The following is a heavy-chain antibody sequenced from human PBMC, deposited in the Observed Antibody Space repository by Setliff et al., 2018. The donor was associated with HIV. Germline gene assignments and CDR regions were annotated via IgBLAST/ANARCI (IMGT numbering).Heavy chain of an antibody. J-gene: IGHJ6*03. V-gene: IGHV4-4*08. Sequence: TLSLTCTVSGGSISSHYWSWIRQPPGKGLEWIGHIYTSGSTNYNPSLKSRVTMSVGTSKHQFSLKLSSVTAADTAVYYCARCYYNFWSGYPLDYMDVWGKGTTVTVSS. CDR1: GGSISSHY. D-gene: IGHD3-3*01. CDR2: IYTSGST. CDR3: ARCYYNFWSGYPLDYMDV.